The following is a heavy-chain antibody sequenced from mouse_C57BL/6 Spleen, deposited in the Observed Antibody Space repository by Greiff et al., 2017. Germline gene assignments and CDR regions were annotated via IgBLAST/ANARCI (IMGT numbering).Heavy chain of an antibody. J-gene: IGHJ4*01. CDR1: GFSLTSYG. CDR2: IWSGGST. Sequence: VKLVESGPGLVQPSQSLSITCTVSGFSLTSYGVHWVRQSPGKGLEWLGVIWSGGSTDYNAAFISRLSISKDNSKSQVFFKMNSLQADDTAIYYCARNRITTVVAGYAMDYWGQGTSVTVSS. D-gene: IGHD1-1*01. V-gene: IGHV2-2*01. CDR3: ARNRITTVVAGYAMDY.